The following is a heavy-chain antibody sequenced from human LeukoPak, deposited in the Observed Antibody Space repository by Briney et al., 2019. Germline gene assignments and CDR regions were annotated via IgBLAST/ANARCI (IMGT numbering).Heavy chain of an antibody. Sequence: SVKVSCKASGGTFSSYAISWVRQAPGQGLEWMGGIIPIFGTASYAQKFQGRVTITADESTSTAYMELSSLRSEDTAVYYCASPIAVADTFDYWGQGTLVTVSS. CDR2: IIPIFGTA. J-gene: IGHJ4*02. CDR1: GGTFSSYA. D-gene: IGHD6-19*01. V-gene: IGHV1-69*13. CDR3: ASPIAVADTFDY.